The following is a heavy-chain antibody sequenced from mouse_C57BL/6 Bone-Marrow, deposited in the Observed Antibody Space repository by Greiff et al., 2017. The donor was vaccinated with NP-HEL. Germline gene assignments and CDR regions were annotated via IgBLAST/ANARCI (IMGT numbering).Heavy chain of an antibody. J-gene: IGHJ3*01. CDR1: GYTFTDYY. CDR3: ARHYYGSSLAWFAY. V-gene: IGHV1-76*01. CDR2: IYPGSGNT. D-gene: IGHD1-1*01. Sequence: QVQLQQSGAELVRPGASVKLSCKASGYTFTDYYINWVKQRPGQGLEWIARIYPGSGNTYYNEKFKGKATLTAEKSSSTAYMQLSSLTSEDSAVYFCARHYYGSSLAWFAYWGQGTLVTVSA.